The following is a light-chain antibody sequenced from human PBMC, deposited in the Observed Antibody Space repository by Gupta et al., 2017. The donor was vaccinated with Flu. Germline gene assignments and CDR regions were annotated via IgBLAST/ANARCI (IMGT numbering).Light chain of an antibody. V-gene: IGKV3-15*01. CDR2: GAS. Sequence: PATLAGAPGARATLSCRVSQSVSMDLDWYQQKPGEAPRLLVYGASTRATGIPARFSGSGSGTEFTLTISSLQSEDFAVYYCQQYNNWPYTFGQGTRLEIK. CDR3: QQYNNWPYT. J-gene: IGKJ2*01. CDR1: QSVSMD.